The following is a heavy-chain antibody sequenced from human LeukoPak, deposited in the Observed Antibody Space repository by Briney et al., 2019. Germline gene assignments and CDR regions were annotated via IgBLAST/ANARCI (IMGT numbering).Heavy chain of an antibody. J-gene: IGHJ6*02. CDR1: GFTFSSYS. CDR2: ISSSSSYI. Sequence: GGSLRLSCAASGFTFSSYSMNWVRQAPGKGLEWVSSISSSSSYIYYADSVKGRFTISRDNAKSSLYLQMNSLRAEDTAVYYCARDPQGCSSTSCRDYYYYYGMDVWGQGTTVTVSS. V-gene: IGHV3-21*01. CDR3: ARDPQGCSSTSCRDYYYYYGMDV. D-gene: IGHD2-2*01.